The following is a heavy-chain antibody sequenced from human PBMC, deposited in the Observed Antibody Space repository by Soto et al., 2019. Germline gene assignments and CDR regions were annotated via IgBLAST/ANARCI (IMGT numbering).Heavy chain of an antibody. CDR2: INPNSGGT. Sequence: GASVKVSCKASGYTFTGYYMHWVRQAPGQGLEWMGWINPNSGGTNYAQKFQGRVTMTRDTSISTAYMELSRLRSDDTAVYYCARDYSNFNSYYYYGMDVWGQGTTVTVSS. J-gene: IGHJ6*02. D-gene: IGHD4-4*01. CDR1: GYTFTGYY. V-gene: IGHV1-2*02. CDR3: ARDYSNFNSYYYYGMDV.